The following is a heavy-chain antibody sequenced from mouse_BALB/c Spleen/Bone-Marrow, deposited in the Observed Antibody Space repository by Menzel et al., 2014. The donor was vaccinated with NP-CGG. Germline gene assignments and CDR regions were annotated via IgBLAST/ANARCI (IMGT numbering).Heavy chain of an antibody. J-gene: IGHJ4*01. CDR1: GYTFTSYY. CDR2: INPSNDGT. Sequence: VQAVESGAELVKPGALVKLSCKASGYTFTSYYMYWVKQRPGQGLEWIGEINPSNDGTNFNEKFKSRATLTVDKSSSTAYMQLSSLTSEDSAVYYCTRLPHWGQGTSVTISS. CDR3: TRLPH. D-gene: IGHD5-1*01. V-gene: IGHV1S81*02.